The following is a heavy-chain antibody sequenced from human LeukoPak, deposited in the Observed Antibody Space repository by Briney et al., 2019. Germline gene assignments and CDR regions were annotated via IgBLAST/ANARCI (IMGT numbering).Heavy chain of an antibody. D-gene: IGHD2-2*01. Sequence: SETLSLTCTVSGGSISSDSYYWSWIRQPAGKGLEWIGRIYTSGSTNYNPSLKSRVTISVDTSKNQFSLKLSSVTAADTAVYYCARSPTFSQLLYYYYYMDVWGKGTTVTVSS. CDR2: IYTSGST. J-gene: IGHJ6*03. CDR1: GGSISSDSYY. V-gene: IGHV4-61*02. CDR3: ARSPTFSQLLYYYYYMDV.